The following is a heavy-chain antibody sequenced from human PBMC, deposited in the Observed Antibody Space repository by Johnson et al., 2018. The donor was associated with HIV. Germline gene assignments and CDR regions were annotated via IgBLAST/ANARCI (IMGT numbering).Heavy chain of an antibody. CDR2: ISFDGHNE. V-gene: IGHV3-30*14. CDR1: GFTFSTYG. J-gene: IGHJ3*01. Sequence: QVQLVESGGGVVQPGRSLRLSCAASGFTFSTYGMHWVRQAPGKGLEWVAVISFDGHNEYYADSVKGRFTISRDNSKNTLYFQMNSLRAEDTAVYYCARAYSYGAFDVWGQGTMVTVSS. D-gene: IGHD5-18*01. CDR3: ARAYSYGAFDV.